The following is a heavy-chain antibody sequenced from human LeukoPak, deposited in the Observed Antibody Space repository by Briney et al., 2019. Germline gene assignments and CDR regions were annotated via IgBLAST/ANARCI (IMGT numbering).Heavy chain of an antibody. V-gene: IGHV1-8*03. CDR3: ARKRRGYSGYDFNYYYMDV. CDR2: MNPNSGNT. Sequence: ASVKVSCKASGGTFSSYDINWVRQATGQGLEWMGWMNPNSGNTGYAQKFQGRVTITRNTSISTAYMELSSLTSEDTAVYYCARKRRGYSGYDFNYYYMDVWGKGTTVTVSS. CDR1: GGTFSSYD. J-gene: IGHJ6*03. D-gene: IGHD5-12*01.